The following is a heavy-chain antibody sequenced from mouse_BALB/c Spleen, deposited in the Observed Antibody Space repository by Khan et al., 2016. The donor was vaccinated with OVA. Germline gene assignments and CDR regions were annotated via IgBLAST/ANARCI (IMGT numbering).Heavy chain of an antibody. CDR2: INPSIGDT. V-gene: IGHV1-7*01. D-gene: IGHD1-1*02. CDR3: ARRGLRWYFDY. CDR1: GYTFIDYW. Sequence: QVQLQQSGAELAKPGASVKMSCTASGYTFIDYWILWVKQRPGQGLEWIGYINPSIGDTENNPNFQDKATLTADTSSRTSLLQLSSLSSKDSAYYYCARRGLRWYFDYWGQGTTLTVSS. J-gene: IGHJ2*01.